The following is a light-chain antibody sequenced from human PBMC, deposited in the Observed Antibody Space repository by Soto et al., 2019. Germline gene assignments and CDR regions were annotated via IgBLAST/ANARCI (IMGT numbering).Light chain of an antibody. Sequence: EIVLTQSPDTLSLSPGEGATLSCRASQSVGSTYLAWYQQKPGQAPRLLIYDASSRATGIPDRFSGSGSGTDFILTISRLEPEDFAVYYCQQFVDSPFTFGPGTKVDMK. CDR1: QSVGSTY. CDR2: DAS. V-gene: IGKV3-20*01. CDR3: QQFVDSPFT. J-gene: IGKJ3*01.